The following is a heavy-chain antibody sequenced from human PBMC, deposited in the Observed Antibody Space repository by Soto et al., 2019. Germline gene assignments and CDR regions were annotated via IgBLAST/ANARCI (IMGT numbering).Heavy chain of an antibody. Sequence: PSETLSLTCTVSGGSISSGDYYWSWIRQHPEKGLEWIGYIYYSGSTYYNPSLKSRVTISLDTSKNQFSLNLSSVTAADTAVYYCARGGSYYYYYGLDVWGQGTTVTSP. J-gene: IGHJ6*02. CDR2: IYYSGST. CDR3: ARGGSYYYYYGLDV. V-gene: IGHV4-31*03. CDR1: GGSISSGDYY. D-gene: IGHD3-16*01.